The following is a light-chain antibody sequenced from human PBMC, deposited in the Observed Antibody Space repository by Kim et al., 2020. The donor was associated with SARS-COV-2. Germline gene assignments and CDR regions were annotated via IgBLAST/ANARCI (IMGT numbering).Light chain of an antibody. CDR1: QSLLSSDGNTY. V-gene: IGKV2-30*01. CDR2: RVS. J-gene: IGKJ4*01. Sequence: SASISCKSSQSLLSSDGNTYLNWFQERPGRSPRRLIYRVSNRDSGVPDRFSGSGSDTDFTLKISRVEAEDVGIYYCMQVTHWPLTFGGGTKVDIK. CDR3: MQVTHWPLT.